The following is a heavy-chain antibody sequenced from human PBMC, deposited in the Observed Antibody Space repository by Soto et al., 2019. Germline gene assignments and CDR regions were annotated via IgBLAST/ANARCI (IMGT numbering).Heavy chain of an antibody. CDR2: IWSDGSNK. CDR1: GFTFSSYG. CDR3: AREVLVRGLKYHAMDV. D-gene: IGHD3-10*01. J-gene: IGHJ6*02. Sequence: QVQLVEFGGGVVQPGRSLSLSCAASGFTFSSYGIHWVRQAPGKGLEWVAVIWSDGSNKYYADSVKGRFTISRDNTKNTLYLQMNSLRAEDTAVYYCAREVLVRGLKYHAMDVWGQGTTVTVSS. V-gene: IGHV3-33*01.